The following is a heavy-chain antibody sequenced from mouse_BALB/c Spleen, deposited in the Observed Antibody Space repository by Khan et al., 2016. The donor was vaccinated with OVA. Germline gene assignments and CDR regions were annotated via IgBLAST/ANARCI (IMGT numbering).Heavy chain of an antibody. V-gene: IGHV2-6-7*01. CDR1: GFSLTDYG. J-gene: IGHJ3*01. D-gene: IGHD1-2*01. CDR2: IWGAGST. Sequence: QVQLKQSGPGLVAPSQSLSITCTVSGFSLTDYGVNWVRQPPGNRLEWLGMIWGAGSTDYDSALKSRLSINKDNSKSQVFLKMNSLQTDDTARYYCARELRLGGFAYWGQETRVTVSA. CDR3: ARELRLGGFAY.